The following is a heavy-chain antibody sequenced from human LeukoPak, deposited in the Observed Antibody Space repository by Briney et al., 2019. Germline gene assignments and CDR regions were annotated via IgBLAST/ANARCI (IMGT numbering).Heavy chain of an antibody. CDR3: TKDFNHDSSG. CDR1: GFRFSDYW. D-gene: IGHD3-22*01. V-gene: IGHV3-7*01. CDR2: IKTDGSAK. J-gene: IGHJ4*02. Sequence: GGSLRLSCAASGFRFSDYWMTWVRQAPGKGLECVANIKTDGSAKYYPDSVKGRFTVSRDNAKNSLYHQMNNMRVEDTTIYYCTKDFNHDSSGWGQGTLVTVSS.